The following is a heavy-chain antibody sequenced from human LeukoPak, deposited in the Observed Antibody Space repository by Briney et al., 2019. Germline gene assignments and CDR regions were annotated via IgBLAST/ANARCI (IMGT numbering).Heavy chain of an antibody. Sequence: ASVTVSCTASGYTFTNYGITWVRQAPGQGLEWMGWISAYNGNTNYAQNLQGRVTMTTDTSTSTAYMEVRSLRSDDTAVYYCARDGGSSRYYFDYWGQGTLVTVSS. D-gene: IGHD3-16*02. CDR1: GYTFTNYG. CDR2: ISAYNGNT. V-gene: IGHV1-18*01. CDR3: ARDGGSSRYYFDY. J-gene: IGHJ4*02.